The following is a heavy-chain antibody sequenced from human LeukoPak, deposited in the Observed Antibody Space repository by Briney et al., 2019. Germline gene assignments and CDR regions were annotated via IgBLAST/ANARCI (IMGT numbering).Heavy chain of an antibody. CDR3: GRDGRSTGYYSESVDY. Sequence: ASVKVSCKASGYTFTGYYMHWVRQAPGQGLEWMGIINPSGGSTSYAQKFQGRVTMTRDTSTSTVYMELSSLRSEDTAVYYCGRDGRSTGYYSESVDYWGQGTLVTVSS. V-gene: IGHV1-46*01. J-gene: IGHJ4*02. D-gene: IGHD3-9*01. CDR2: INPSGGST. CDR1: GYTFTGYY.